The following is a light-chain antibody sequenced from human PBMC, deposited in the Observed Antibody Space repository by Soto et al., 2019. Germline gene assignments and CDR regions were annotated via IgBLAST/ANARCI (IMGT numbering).Light chain of an antibody. CDR2: GAS. V-gene: IGKV3-20*01. J-gene: IGKJ1*01. Sequence: EIVLTQSPGTLSLSPGERSTLSFMSSQSVSTSYLAWYQQKPGQAPRLLIYGASSRATGIPDRFSGSGSGTDFTLTISRLEPEDFAVYYCQQYGSSPRTFGQGTKVDIK. CDR1: QSVSTSY. CDR3: QQYGSSPRT.